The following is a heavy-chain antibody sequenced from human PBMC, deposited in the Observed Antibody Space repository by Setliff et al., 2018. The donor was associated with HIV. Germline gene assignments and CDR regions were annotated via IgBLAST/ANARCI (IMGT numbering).Heavy chain of an antibody. D-gene: IGHD3-16*01. CDR3: ARGRQGPSYYDSTGLSRGRDFDF. V-gene: IGHV4-39*01. CDR2: VYHSGTT. CDR1: GDSISGSDYY. Sequence: SETLSLTCSVSGDSISGSDYYWGWIRQPPGKGLEWIASVYHSGTTYYKPSLESRVSVSVDTSKNQFSLTVTSVTAADAAVYYCARGRQGPSYYDSTGLSRGRDFDFWGQGTLVTVSS. J-gene: IGHJ4*02.